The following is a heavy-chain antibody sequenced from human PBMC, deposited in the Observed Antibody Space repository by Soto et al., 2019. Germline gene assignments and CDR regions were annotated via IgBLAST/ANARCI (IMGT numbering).Heavy chain of an antibody. Sequence: QVQLQESGPGLVKPSGTLSLTCVVSGDSISSNVWWSWVRQPPGKGLEWIGVVYHNGLTNYNSSLMSRVTMSVDTSKNQYSLKLTSVTAADTAIYYCARDAAVPGETDRFDYWGQGTLVTVSS. CDR1: GDSISSNVW. V-gene: IGHV4-4*02. CDR3: ARDAAVPGETDRFDY. D-gene: IGHD6-19*01. CDR2: VYHNGLT. J-gene: IGHJ4*02.